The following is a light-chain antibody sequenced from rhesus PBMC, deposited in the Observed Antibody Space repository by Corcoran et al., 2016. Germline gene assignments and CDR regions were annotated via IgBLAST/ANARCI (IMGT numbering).Light chain of an antibody. CDR3: QHSYGTPFT. CDR1: ENVNNY. Sequence: MTQSPSSLSASVGDRVTITCRASENVNNYLHWYQQKPGKAPKLLIYKESTLESGVPSRFSGSGSGTDFTLTISSLQPEDFASYYCQHSYGTPFTFGPGTKLDIK. J-gene: IGKJ3*01. V-gene: IGKV1-74*01. CDR2: KES.